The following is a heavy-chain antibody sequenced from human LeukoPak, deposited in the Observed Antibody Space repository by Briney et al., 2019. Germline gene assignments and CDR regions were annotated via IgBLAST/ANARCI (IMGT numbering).Heavy chain of an antibody. V-gene: IGHV3-48*01. CDR1: GFTFSSYS. Sequence: GGSLRLSCAASGFTFSSYSMNWVRQAPGKGLEWVSYISSSSSTIYYADSVKGRFTISRDNAKNSLYLQMNSLRAEDTAVYYCARDGVVVVAATRAIDAFDIWGQGTMVTVSS. D-gene: IGHD2-15*01. CDR2: ISSSSSTI. J-gene: IGHJ3*02. CDR3: ARDGVVVVAATRAIDAFDI.